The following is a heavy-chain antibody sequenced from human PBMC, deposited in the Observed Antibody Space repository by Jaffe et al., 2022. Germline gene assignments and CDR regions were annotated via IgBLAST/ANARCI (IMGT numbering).Heavy chain of an antibody. CDR1: GFTFSSYA. CDR2: ISGSGGST. Sequence: EVQLLESGGGLVQPGGSLRLSCAASGFTFSSYAMSWVRQAPGKGLEWVSAISGSGGSTYYADSVKGRFTISRDNSKNTLYLQMNSLRAEDTAVYYCAKLNSGYDSGVMGGYFDYWGQGTLVTVSS. CDR3: AKLNSGYDSGVMGGYFDY. D-gene: IGHD5-12*01. V-gene: IGHV3-23*01. J-gene: IGHJ4*02.